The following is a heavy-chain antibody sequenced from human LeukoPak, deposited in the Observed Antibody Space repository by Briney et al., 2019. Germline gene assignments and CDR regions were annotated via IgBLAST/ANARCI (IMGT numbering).Heavy chain of an antibody. D-gene: IGHD2-2*01. Sequence: SETLSLTCAVSGYSISSGYNWGWIRQPPGKGLEWIGTLSHSGSTYYNPSLKSRITMTMDTSKNQFSLKLSSVTAADTAVYHCARILVVPAPYFDYWGQGTLVTVSS. J-gene: IGHJ4*02. CDR3: ARILVVPAPYFDY. V-gene: IGHV4-38-2*01. CDR1: GYSISSGYN. CDR2: LSHSGST.